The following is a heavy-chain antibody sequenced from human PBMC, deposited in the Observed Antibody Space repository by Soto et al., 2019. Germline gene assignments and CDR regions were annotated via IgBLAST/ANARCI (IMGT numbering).Heavy chain of an antibody. CDR1: GFTFSDYA. J-gene: IGHJ4*02. Sequence: VQLVESGGGVVQPGRSLRLSCAASGFTFSDYAMHWVRQAPGKGLEWVAVVSHDGRNTHYADSVKGRFTISGDSSQNTVSLEMTRLRGEDTAVYYCTRGGRQWLVTSGFDYWGQGALVTVSS. V-gene: IGHV3-30*03. CDR3: TRGGRQWLVTSGFDY. CDR2: VSHDGRNT. D-gene: IGHD6-19*01.